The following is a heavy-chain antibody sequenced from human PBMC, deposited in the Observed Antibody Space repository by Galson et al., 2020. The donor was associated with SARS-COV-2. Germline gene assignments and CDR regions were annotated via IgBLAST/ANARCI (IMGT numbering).Heavy chain of an antibody. CDR3: ARDEDGYNDF. D-gene: IGHD5-12*01. V-gene: IGHV3-7*01. J-gene: IGHJ4*02. Sequence: PGGSLRLSCAASGFRISSNWMSWVRQAPGKGLQWVANIKQDGSDRYYVDSVKGRFTISSDNAKNSVYLQMNNLRVEDTAVYYCARDEDGYNDFWGQGTLVAVSS. CDR1: GFRISSNW. CDR2: IKQDGSDR.